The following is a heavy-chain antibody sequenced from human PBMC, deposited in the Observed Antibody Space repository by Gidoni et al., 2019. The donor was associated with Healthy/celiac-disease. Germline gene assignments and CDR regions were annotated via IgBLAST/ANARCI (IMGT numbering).Heavy chain of an antibody. Sequence: QFQLVQSGAEVKTPGSSVKVSCKASGGTFSSYTISWVRQAPGHGLEWMGRIIPILGIANYEQKFQGRVTITADKSTSTAYMELSSLRSEDTAVYYCAREGYYYDSSGYPAHNWFDPWGQGTLVTVSS. CDR1: GGTFSSYT. CDR2: IIPILGIA. V-gene: IGHV1-69*08. CDR3: AREGYYYDSSGYPAHNWFDP. D-gene: IGHD3-22*01. J-gene: IGHJ5*02.